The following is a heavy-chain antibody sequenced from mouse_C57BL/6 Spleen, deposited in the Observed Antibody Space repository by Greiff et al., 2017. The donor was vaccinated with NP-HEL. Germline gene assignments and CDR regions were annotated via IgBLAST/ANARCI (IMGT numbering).Heavy chain of an antibody. CDR1: GYTFTNYW. V-gene: IGHV1-63*01. J-gene: IGHJ4*01. CDR2: IYPGGGYT. D-gene: IGHD4-1*01. CDR3: ARETQTGYYAMDY. Sequence: QVQLQQTGAELVRPGTSVKMSCKASGYTFTNYWIGWAKQRPGHGLEWIGDIYPGGGYTNYNEKFKGKATLTADKSSSTAYMQFSSLTSEDSAIYYCARETQTGYYAMDYWGQGTSVTVSS.